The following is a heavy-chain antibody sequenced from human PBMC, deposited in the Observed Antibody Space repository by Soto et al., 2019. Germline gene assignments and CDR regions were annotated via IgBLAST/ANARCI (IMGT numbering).Heavy chain of an antibody. J-gene: IGHJ6*02. CDR2: IIPIFGTA. Sequence: AGNVACKASGGTFSSYAISWVRQAPGQGLEWMGGIIPIFGTANYAQKFQGRVTITADESTSTAYMKLSSLRSEDTAVYYCAREVVAATNRHYYYGMDVWGPGTTV. CDR3: AREVVAATNRHYYYGMDV. CDR1: GGTFSSYA. D-gene: IGHD2-15*01. V-gene: IGHV1-69*13.